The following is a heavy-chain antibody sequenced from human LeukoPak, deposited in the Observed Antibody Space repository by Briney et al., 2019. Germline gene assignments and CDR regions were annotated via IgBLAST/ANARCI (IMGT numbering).Heavy chain of an antibody. CDR3: ARGFFLIPLVAATRGFAY. CDR1: GGSFSGYY. Sequence: PSETLSLTCAVYGGSFSGYYWSWIRQPPGKGLEWIGEINHSGSTNYNPSLKSRVTISVDTSKNQFSLKLSSVTAADTAVYYCARGFFLIPLVAATRGFAYGGQEPLVPVS. D-gene: IGHD2-15*01. CDR2: INHSGST. V-gene: IGHV4-34*01. J-gene: IGHJ4*02.